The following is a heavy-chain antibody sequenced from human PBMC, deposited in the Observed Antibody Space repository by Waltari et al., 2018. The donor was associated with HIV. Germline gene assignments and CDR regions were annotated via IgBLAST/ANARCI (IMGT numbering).Heavy chain of an antibody. CDR1: GFTFSSYS. CDR2: ISSSSSTI. D-gene: IGHD3-16*01. V-gene: IGHV3-48*01. Sequence: EVQLVESGGGLVQPGGSLRLSCAASGFTFSSYSMNWVRQAPGKGLEWVSYISSSSSTIYYADSVKGRFTISRDNAKNSLYLQMNSLRAEDTAVYYCARLEGEPQALWGQGTLVTVSS. J-gene: IGHJ4*02. CDR3: ARLEGEPQAL.